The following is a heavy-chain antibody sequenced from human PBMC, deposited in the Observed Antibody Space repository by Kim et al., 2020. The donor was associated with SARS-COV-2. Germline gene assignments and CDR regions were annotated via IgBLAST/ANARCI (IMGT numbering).Heavy chain of an antibody. Sequence: SVKVSCKASGGTFSRYVITWVRQAPGQGLEWMGRIIPTVGVANYAQKFQGRVTITADKSTSTVYMELNSLRFEDTAIYYCARADLPAATFGLDVWGQGTAVTVSS. CDR2: IIPTVGVA. D-gene: IGHD2-2*01. CDR3: ARADLPAATFGLDV. CDR1: GGTFSRYV. V-gene: IGHV1-69*04. J-gene: IGHJ6*02.